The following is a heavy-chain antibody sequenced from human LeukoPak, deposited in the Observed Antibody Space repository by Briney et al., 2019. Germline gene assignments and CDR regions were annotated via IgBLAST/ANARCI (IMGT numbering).Heavy chain of an antibody. CDR3: VKYQVSGTHYFDS. D-gene: IGHD1-26*01. CDR2: IGESDGDT. Sequence: PGGSLRLSCAASGCSFNSYAMSWVRQAPGKGLEWVSGIGESDGDTFYTDSVKGRFTISRDNSKNTLYLQMNSLRVEDTAVYYCVKYQVSGTHYFDSWGQGTLVTVSS. V-gene: IGHV3-23*01. CDR1: GCSFNSYA. J-gene: IGHJ4*02.